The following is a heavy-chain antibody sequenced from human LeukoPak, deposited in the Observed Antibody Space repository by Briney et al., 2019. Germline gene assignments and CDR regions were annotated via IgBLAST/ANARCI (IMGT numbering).Heavy chain of an antibody. CDR1: GYTFTGYY. Sequence: ASVKVSCKASGYTFTGYYVHWVRQAPGQGLEWMGCINPNSGGTKYGQKFQGRVTMTRDTSISTAYMELSSLRSDDTAVYYCARDPIEAAVDFDYWGQGTLVTVSS. D-gene: IGHD6-13*01. CDR2: INPNSGGT. J-gene: IGHJ4*02. V-gene: IGHV1-2*02. CDR3: ARDPIEAAVDFDY.